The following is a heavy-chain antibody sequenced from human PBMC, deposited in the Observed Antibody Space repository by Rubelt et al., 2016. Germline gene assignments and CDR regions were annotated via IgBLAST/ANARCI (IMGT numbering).Heavy chain of an antibody. Sequence: QVQLQESGPGLVKPSQTLSLTCTVSGGSISSGGYYWSWIRQHPGKGLEWIGYIYYSGSTYYNPSLKSRVTKSVDTFKNQFSLRLSSVTAADTAVYYCARDSGSRIFDYWGQGTLVTVSS. D-gene: IGHD2/OR15-2a*01. CDR2: IYYSGST. CDR3: ARDSGSRIFDY. CDR1: GGSISSGGYY. J-gene: IGHJ4*02. V-gene: IGHV4-31*03.